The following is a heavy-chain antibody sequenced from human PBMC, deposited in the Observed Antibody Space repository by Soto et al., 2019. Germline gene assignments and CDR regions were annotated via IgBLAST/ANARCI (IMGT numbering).Heavy chain of an antibody. D-gene: IGHD3-10*01. Sequence: LGESLKISCKGSGHSFTSYWISWVRQMPGKGLEWMGRIDPSDSYTNYSPSFQGHVTISADKSISTAYLQWSSLKASDTAMYYCARGSMVRGVMGDAFDIWGQGTMVTVSS. V-gene: IGHV5-10-1*01. CDR2: IDPSDSYT. CDR3: ARGSMVRGVMGDAFDI. CDR1: GHSFTSYW. J-gene: IGHJ3*02.